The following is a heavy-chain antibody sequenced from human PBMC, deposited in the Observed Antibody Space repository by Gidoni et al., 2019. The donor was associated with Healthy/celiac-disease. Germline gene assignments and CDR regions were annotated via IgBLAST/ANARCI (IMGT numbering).Heavy chain of an antibody. V-gene: IGHV4-34*01. CDR2: INHSGST. Sequence: QQWGAGLLKPSETLSLTCAVYGGSFSGYYWSWIRQPPGKGLEWIGEINHSGSTNYNPSLKSRVTISVDTSKNQFSLKLSSVTAADTAVYYCARIGRSYYDFWSGYSEPYAFDIWGQGTMVTVSS. CDR1: GGSFSGYY. D-gene: IGHD3-3*01. CDR3: ARIGRSYYDFWSGYSEPYAFDI. J-gene: IGHJ3*02.